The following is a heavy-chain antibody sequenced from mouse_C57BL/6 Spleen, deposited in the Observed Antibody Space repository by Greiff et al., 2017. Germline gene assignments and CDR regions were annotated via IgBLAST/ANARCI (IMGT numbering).Heavy chain of an antibody. CDR2: INPNNGGT. J-gene: IGHJ2*01. Sequence: EVQLQQSGPELVKPGASVKISCKASGYTFTDYYMNWVKQSHGKSLEWIGDINPNNGGTSYNQKFKGKATLTVDKSSSTAYMELRSLTSEDSAVYYCARSGLRYLHFDYWGQGTTLTVSS. D-gene: IGHD1-1*01. CDR1: GYTFTDYY. V-gene: IGHV1-26*01. CDR3: ARSGLRYLHFDY.